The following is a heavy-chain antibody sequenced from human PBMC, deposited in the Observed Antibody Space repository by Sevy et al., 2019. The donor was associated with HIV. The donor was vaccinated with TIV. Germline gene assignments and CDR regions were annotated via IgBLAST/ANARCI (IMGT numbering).Heavy chain of an antibody. Sequence: ASVKVSCKSTGYIFSDYNMHWVRQAPGQGLEWMALINPKRGDTIYAQRIRGRVSMTSDTSMSTAFMELSCLRSDDTVVYCRLRESITHTKSLLSFDMWGQGTMVTV. CDR2: INPKRGDT. J-gene: IGHJ3*02. CDR1: GYIFSDYN. CDR3: LRESITHTKSLLSFDM. V-gene: IGHV1-2*05. D-gene: IGHD2-21*01.